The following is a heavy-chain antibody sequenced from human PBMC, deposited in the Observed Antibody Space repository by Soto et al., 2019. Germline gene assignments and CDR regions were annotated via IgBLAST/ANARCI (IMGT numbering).Heavy chain of an antibody. D-gene: IGHD2-15*01. J-gene: IGHJ6*02. CDR2: IYSGGST. CDR3: ARDERYCSGGSCYGFYGMDV. V-gene: IGHV3-53*04. CDR1: GFTVSSNY. Sequence: EVQLVESGGGLVQPGGSLRLSCAASGFTVSSNYMSWVRQAPGKGLEWVSVIYSGGSTHYADSVKGRFTISRHNSKNTLYLQMNSLRAEDTAVYYCARDERYCSGGSCYGFYGMDVWGQGTTVTVSS.